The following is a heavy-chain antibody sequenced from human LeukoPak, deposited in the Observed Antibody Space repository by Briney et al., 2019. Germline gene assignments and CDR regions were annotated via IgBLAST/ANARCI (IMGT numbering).Heavy chain of an antibody. CDR3: ATLKSGYCSTTSCLNYFDF. CDR2: ITPSGDTT. V-gene: IGHV3-23*01. CDR1: GFTFSSYA. D-gene: IGHD2-2*03. Sequence: GGSLRLSCAASGFTFSSYAMSWVRQAPGKGLEWVSAITPSGDTTYYADSVKGRFTISGDYSRSTLYLQMNSLRAEDTAVYYCATLKSGYCSTTSCLNYFDFWGQGKLVTVSS. J-gene: IGHJ4*02.